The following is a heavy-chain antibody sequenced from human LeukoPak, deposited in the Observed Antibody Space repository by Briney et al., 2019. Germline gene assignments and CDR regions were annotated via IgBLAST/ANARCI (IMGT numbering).Heavy chain of an antibody. CDR3: ATTPRAFGVVISRPPYYYYMDV. CDR2: FDPEDGET. D-gene: IGHD3-3*01. Sequence: ASVKVSCKVSGYTVTELSMHWVRQAPGKGLEWMGGFDPEDGETIYAQKFQGRVTMTEDTSTDTAYVELSSLRSEDTAVYYCATTPRAFGVVISRPPYYYYMDVWGKGTTVTVSS. CDR1: GYTVTELS. V-gene: IGHV1-24*01. J-gene: IGHJ6*03.